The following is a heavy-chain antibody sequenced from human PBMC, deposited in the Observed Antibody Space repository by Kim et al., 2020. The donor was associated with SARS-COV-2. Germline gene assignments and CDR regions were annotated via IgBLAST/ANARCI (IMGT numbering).Heavy chain of an antibody. V-gene: IGHV4-61*01. Sequence: SETLSLTCTVSGASVSSDSFYWSWIRQPPVKGLEWVGYIYNRGSTNYVPSLKSRVTISVDTSKNQFSLKVTSVTAADTAVYYCATSGRYSPRYWGQGTLVTVSS. J-gene: IGHJ4*02. CDR2: IYNRGST. CDR3: ATSGRYSPRY. D-gene: IGHD5-12*01. CDR1: GASVSSDSFY.